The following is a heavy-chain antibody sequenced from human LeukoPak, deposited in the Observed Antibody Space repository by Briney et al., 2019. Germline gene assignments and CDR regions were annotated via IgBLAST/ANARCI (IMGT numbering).Heavy chain of an antibody. CDR1: GGSISSYY. Sequence: SSETLSLTCTVSGGSISSYYWSWIRQPPGKGLEWIGYIYYSGITNYNPSLKSRVTISVDTSKNQFSLKLSSVTAADTAVYYCARQIYDSSGYLLDYWGQGTLVSVSS. D-gene: IGHD3-22*01. CDR2: IYYSGIT. CDR3: ARQIYDSSGYLLDY. V-gene: IGHV4-59*08. J-gene: IGHJ4*02.